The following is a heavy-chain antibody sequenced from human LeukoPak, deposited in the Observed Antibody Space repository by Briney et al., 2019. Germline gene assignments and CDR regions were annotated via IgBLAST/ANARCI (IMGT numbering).Heavy chain of an antibody. Sequence: GGTLRLSCAASGFTFSGYSMNWVRQAQGNGLEWVSSISSSSSYIYYADSVMGRFTMSRDNAKNSLYLQMNSLSAEDTAVYYCARKRLPLDYWGQGTLVTVSS. CDR2: ISSSSSYI. CDR3: ARKRLPLDY. J-gene: IGHJ4*02. V-gene: IGHV3-21*01. CDR1: GFTFSGYS.